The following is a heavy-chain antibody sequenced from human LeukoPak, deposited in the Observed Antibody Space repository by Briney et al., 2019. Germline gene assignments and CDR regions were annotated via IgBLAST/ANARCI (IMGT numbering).Heavy chain of an antibody. Sequence: SVKVSCKASGGTFSSYAISWVRQAPGQWLEWMGGIIPIFGTANYAQKFQGRVTITADESTSTAYMELSSLRSEDTAVYYCASSSRWLQAFDYWGQGTLVTVSS. CDR3: ASSSRWLQAFDY. D-gene: IGHD5-24*01. CDR1: GGTFSSYA. V-gene: IGHV1-69*13. CDR2: IIPIFGTA. J-gene: IGHJ4*02.